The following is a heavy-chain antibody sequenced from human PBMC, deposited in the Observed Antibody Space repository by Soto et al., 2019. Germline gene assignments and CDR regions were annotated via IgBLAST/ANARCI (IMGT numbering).Heavy chain of an antibody. D-gene: IGHD2-15*01. CDR3: ATSSLYCSGGSCYSGFDYY. Sequence: ASVKVSCKASGGTFSSYAISWVRQAPGQGLEWMGGIIPIFGTANYAQKFQGRVTITADESAGTAYMELSSLRSEDTAVYYCATSSLYCSGGSCYSGFDYYWGQGTLVTVSS. CDR2: IIPIFGTA. J-gene: IGHJ4*02. CDR1: GGTFSSYA. V-gene: IGHV1-69*13.